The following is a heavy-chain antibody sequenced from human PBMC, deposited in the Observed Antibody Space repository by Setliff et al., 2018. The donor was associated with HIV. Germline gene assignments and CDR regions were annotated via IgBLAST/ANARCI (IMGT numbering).Heavy chain of an antibody. CDR3: ARDLGGRGY. CDR1: GSTFDRFW. CDR2: INSAERT. J-gene: IGHJ4*02. Sequence: GGSLRLSCAASGSTFDRFWMHWVRQAPGKGLVWVSTINSAERTFYAKSVKGRFTISRDNAKNTLYLQMNSLRAEDTAVYYCARDLGGRGYWGQGTLVTVSS. V-gene: IGHV3-74*01. D-gene: IGHD3-10*01.